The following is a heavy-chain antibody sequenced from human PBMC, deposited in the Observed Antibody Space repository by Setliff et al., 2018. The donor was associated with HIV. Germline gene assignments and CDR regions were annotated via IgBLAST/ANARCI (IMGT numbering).Heavy chain of an antibody. J-gene: IGHJ4*02. CDR3: ASSPAWRSDFGLHTFDY. V-gene: IGHV4-38-2*02. Sequence: PSETLSLTCTVSGYSISSGYYWGRVRQPPGKGLEWIGSIYHSGITYYNSSLKSRVTISVDTSKNQFSLNLTSVTAADTAVYYCASSPAWRSDFGLHTFDYWGQGTLVTVSS. D-gene: IGHD2-2*01. CDR1: GYSISSGYY. CDR2: IYHSGIT.